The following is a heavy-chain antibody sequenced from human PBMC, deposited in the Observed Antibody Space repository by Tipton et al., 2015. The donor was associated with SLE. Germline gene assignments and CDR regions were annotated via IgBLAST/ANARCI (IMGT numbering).Heavy chain of an antibody. V-gene: IGHV4-30-4*01. CDR1: GGSISSGDYY. Sequence: TLSLTCTVSGGSISSGDYYWSWIRQPPGKGLEWIGEMNHSGSTNYNPSLKSRVTISVDASKNQFSLKLSSVTAADTAAYYCARRGSTYGFDYWGQGTLVAVSS. CDR3: ARRGSTYGFDY. J-gene: IGHJ4*02. CDR2: MNHSGST. D-gene: IGHD5-18*01.